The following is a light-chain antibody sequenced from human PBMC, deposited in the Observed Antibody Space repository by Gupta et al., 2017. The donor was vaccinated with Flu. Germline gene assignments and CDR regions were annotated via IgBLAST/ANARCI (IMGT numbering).Light chain of an antibody. CDR2: GNN. CDR3: AAWDDSLSAYV. CDR1: SSNIGSNT. J-gene: IGLJ1*01. Sequence: QSVLIQPPSASGTPGQRVTISCSGSSSNIGSNTVNWYQQFPGTAPKLLIYGNNQRPSGVPDRFSGSKSGTSASLAISGLQSEDEADYYCAAWDDSLSAYVFGAGTKVTV. V-gene: IGLV1-44*01.